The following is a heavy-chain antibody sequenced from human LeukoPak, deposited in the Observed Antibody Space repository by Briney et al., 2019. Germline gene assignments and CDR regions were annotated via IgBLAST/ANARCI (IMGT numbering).Heavy chain of an antibody. J-gene: IGHJ3*02. CDR3: VRDWGRLSLVRGVRPLAASDI. CDR1: GGSISDGEYY. V-gene: IGHV4-31*03. Sequence: PSQTLSLTCTVSGGSISDGEYYWYWIRQHPGKGLEWLGFIYHSGSHYYNPSLKSRVSMSVDTSENQLSLMLTSVTAADTAVYYCVRDWGRLSLVRGVRPLAASDIWGRGTLVTVSS. D-gene: IGHD3-10*01. CDR2: IYHSGSH.